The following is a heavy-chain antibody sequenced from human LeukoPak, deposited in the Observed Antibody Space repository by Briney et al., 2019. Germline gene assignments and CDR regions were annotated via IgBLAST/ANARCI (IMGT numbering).Heavy chain of an antibody. D-gene: IGHD3-22*01. CDR1: GFTFGDYA. CDR3: TRAEGYYYDSSGYPDY. V-gene: IGHV3-49*04. CDR2: IRSKAYGGTT. Sequence: PGGSLRLSCIASGFTFGDYAMSWVRQAPGKGLEWVGFIRSKAYGGTTEYAASVKGRFTISRDDSKSIAYLQMNSLKTEDTAVYYCTRAEGYYYDSSGYPDYWGQGTLVTVSS. J-gene: IGHJ4*02.